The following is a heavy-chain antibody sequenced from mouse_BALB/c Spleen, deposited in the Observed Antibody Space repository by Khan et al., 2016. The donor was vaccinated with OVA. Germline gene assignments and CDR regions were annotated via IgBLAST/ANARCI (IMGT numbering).Heavy chain of an antibody. V-gene: IGHV3-2*02. D-gene: IGHD1-1*01. Sequence: EVQLQESGPGLVKPSQSLSLTCTVTGYSITSDYAWNWIRQFPGNKLEWMGYISYSGRTSYNPSLKSRISITRDTSKNQFCLQLNSVTTEDTATCYCARSVTITTVVATDFDYWGEGTTLTVS. CDR1: GYSITSDYA. CDR3: ARSVTITTVVATDFDY. CDR2: ISYSGRT. J-gene: IGHJ2*01.